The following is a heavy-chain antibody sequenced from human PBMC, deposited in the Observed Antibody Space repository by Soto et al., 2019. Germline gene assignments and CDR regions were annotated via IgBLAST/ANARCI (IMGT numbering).Heavy chain of an antibody. CDR1: GFTFSSYS. Sequence: PGGSLRLSCAASGFTFSSYSMNWVRQAPGKGLEWVSYISSSSSTIYYADSVKGRFTISRDNAKNSLYLQMNSLRAEDTAVYYCARDSRGYGVIIYYYYMDVWGKGTTVTVSS. V-gene: IGHV3-48*01. CDR3: ARDSRGYGVIIYYYYMDV. CDR2: ISSSSSTI. J-gene: IGHJ6*03. D-gene: IGHD5-12*01.